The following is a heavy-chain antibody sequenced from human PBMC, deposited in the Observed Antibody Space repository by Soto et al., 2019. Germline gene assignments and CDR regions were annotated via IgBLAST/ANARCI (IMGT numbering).Heavy chain of an antibody. J-gene: IGHJ3*02. V-gene: IGHV1-18*01. CDR1: GYTFTSYG. CDR2: ISAYNGNT. D-gene: IGHD3-16*02. Sequence: ASVKVSCKASGYTFTSYGISWVRQAPGQGLEWMGWISAYNGNTNYAQKLQGRVTMTTDTSTSTAYMELRSLRSDDTAVYYCARDADYVWGSYRYSDAFDIWGQGTMVTVS. CDR3: ARDADYVWGSYRYSDAFDI.